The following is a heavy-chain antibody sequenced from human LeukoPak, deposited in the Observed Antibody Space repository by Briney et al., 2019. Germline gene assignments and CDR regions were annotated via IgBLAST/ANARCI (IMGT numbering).Heavy chain of an antibody. CDR2: IGGSGDNT. CDR3: ARDGGSYLQPTDF. D-gene: IGHD1-26*01. J-gene: IGHJ4*01. CDR1: GFTFSTYA. Sequence: PGGSLRLSCAASGFTFSTYAMSWVRQAPGKGLEWVSSIGGSGDNTYYADSVKGRFTVSRDNSKNTLYLQMNSLRADDTALYHCARDGGSYLQPTDFWGHGTLVTVSS. V-gene: IGHV3-23*01.